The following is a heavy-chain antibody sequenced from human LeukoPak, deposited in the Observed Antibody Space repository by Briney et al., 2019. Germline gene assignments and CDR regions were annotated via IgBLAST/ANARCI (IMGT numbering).Heavy chain of an antibody. CDR3: ARVDFWIDHEN. V-gene: IGHV3-48*04. CDR1: GFTFSAYS. D-gene: IGHD3-3*01. Sequence: GGSQRLSCAASGFTFSAYSMSWVRQAPGKGLEWVSYISSSSSTIYYADSVKGRFTISRDNAKDSLYLQMNSLRAEDTGVYYCARVDFWIDHENWGQGTLVTVSS. J-gene: IGHJ4*02. CDR2: ISSSSSTI.